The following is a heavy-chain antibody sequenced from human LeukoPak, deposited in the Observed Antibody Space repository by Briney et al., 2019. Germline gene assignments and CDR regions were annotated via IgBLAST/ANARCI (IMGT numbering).Heavy chain of an antibody. CDR3: ARLEWAQGWYFDY. J-gene: IGHJ4*02. Sequence: SETLSLTCTVSGGSISSSSYYWGWIRQPPVKGLEWIGSIYYSGSTYYDPSLKSRVTISVDTSKNQFSLKLSSVTAADTAVYYCARLEWAQGWYFDYWGQGTLVTVSS. CDR1: GGSISSSSYY. V-gene: IGHV4-39*01. D-gene: IGHD1-1*01. CDR2: IYYSGST.